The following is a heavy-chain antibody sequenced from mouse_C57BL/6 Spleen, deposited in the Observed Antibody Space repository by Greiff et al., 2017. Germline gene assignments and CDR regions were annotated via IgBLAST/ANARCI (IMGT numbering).Heavy chain of an antibody. V-gene: IGHV1-42*01. CDR3: ARSERSYYAMDY. CDR1: GYSFTGYY. Sequence: EVQLQQSGPELVKPGASVKISCKASGYSFTGYYMNWVKQSPEKSLEWIGEINPSTGGTTYNQKFKAKATLTVDKSSSTAYMQLKSLTSEDSAVYYCARSERSYYAMDYWGQGTSVTVSS. CDR2: INPSTGGT. J-gene: IGHJ4*01. D-gene: IGHD1-1*01.